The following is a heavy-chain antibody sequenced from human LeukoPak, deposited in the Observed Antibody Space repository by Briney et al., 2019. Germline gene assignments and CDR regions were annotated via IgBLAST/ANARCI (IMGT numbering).Heavy chain of an antibody. CDR1: GGTFSSYA. Sequence: ASVKVSCKASGGTFSSYAISWVRQAPGQGLEWMGGIIPIFGTANYAQKFQGRVTITADESTSTAYMELSSLRSEDTAVYYCARDLSIFGPSIAVADSFDYWGQGTLVTVSS. D-gene: IGHD6-19*01. J-gene: IGHJ4*02. V-gene: IGHV1-69*13. CDR2: IIPIFGTA. CDR3: ARDLSIFGPSIAVADSFDY.